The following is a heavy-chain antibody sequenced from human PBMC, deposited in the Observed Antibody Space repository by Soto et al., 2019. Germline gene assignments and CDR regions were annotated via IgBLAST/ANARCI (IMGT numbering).Heavy chain of an antibody. CDR3: SRAPETPTSFGVVRPYFFDF. Sequence: QVQLQESGPGLVKSSQTLSLTCTVSGGSFRSGGSYWSCIRQRPWKGLEWIGYILYSDSFYYTPSLKGRVVILADTSKNQFTLKLSSVTDVDTAVYYCSRAPETPTSFGVVRPYFFDFWGQGTLFTVYS. D-gene: IGHD3-3*01. CDR1: GGSFRSGGSY. J-gene: IGHJ4*02. V-gene: IGHV4-31*03. CDR2: ILYSDSF.